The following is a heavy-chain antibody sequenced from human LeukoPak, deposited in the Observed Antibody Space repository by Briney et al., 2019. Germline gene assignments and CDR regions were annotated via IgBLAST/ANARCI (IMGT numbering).Heavy chain of an antibody. V-gene: IGHV3-21*01. CDR1: GFTFSSYS. CDR2: ISSSSSYI. D-gene: IGHD6-19*01. J-gene: IGHJ4*02. CDR3: ARGRFDPNWVAGFDY. Sequence: GGSLRLSCAASGFTFSSYSMNWVRQAPGKGLEWVSSISSSSSYIYYADSVKGRFTISRDNAKNSLYLQMNSLRAEDTAVYYCARGRFDPNWVAGFDYWGQGTLVTVSS.